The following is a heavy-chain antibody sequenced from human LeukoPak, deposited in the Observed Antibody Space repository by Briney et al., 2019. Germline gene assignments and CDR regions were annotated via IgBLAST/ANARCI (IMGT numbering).Heavy chain of an antibody. CDR3: VRETLSGEKTFDW. J-gene: IGHJ4*02. Sequence: GASVKVSCKASGYTFTAYYLHWVRQAPGQRLEYVGWINSNSGDTNYAQNFQGRVTLTRDAPITTAYMELSGLRSDDTAVYFCVRETLSGEKTFDWWGQGTLVTVSS. D-gene: IGHD2/OR15-2a*01. CDR1: GYTFTAYY. V-gene: IGHV1-2*02. CDR2: INSNSGDT.